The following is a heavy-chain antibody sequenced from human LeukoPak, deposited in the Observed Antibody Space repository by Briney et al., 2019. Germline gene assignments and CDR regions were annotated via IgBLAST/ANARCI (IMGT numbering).Heavy chain of an antibody. Sequence: SETLSLTCTVSGGSISSYYWSWIRQPAGKGLEWIGRIYTSGSTNYNPPLKSRVTMSVDTSKNQFSLKLSSVTAADTAVYYCARDLTRITMVRGVMNYYYMDVWGKGTTVTVSS. V-gene: IGHV4-4*07. CDR1: GGSISSYY. D-gene: IGHD3-10*01. CDR3: ARDLTRITMVRGVMNYYYMDV. J-gene: IGHJ6*03. CDR2: IYTSGST.